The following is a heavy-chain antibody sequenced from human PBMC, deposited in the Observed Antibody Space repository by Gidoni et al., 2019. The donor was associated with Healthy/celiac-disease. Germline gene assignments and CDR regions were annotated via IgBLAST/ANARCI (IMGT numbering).Heavy chain of an antibody. J-gene: IGHJ4*02. CDR1: GFTFEDYA. V-gene: IGHV3-9*01. Sequence: EVQLVESGGGVVQTGRTLRLSCAAPGFTFEDYAMHWVRHAPGKGLGWFSVIRWMCCSIGYADSVNGRFTISRDNANNSLYLQMNSLRAEDTALYYCARTGYSSGWQLGRLDYWGQGTLVTVSS. CDR2: IRWMCCSI. CDR3: ARTGYSSGWQLGRLDY. D-gene: IGHD6-19*01.